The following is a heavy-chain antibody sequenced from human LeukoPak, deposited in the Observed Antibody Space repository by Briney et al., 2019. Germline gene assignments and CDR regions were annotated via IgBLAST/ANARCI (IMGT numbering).Heavy chain of an antibody. CDR1: GFIFGDYA. CDR2: IPGDGRTT. V-gene: IGHV3-43*02. Sequence: GGSLRLSCATSGFIFGDYAMHWVRQAPGKGLEWVSLIPGDGRTTSYAGSVKGRFTISRDNSKNSLHLQMSSLRDDDTAMYYCAKDAVAGTWLHYWGQGILVTVSS. CDR3: AKDAVAGTWLHY. J-gene: IGHJ4*02. D-gene: IGHD6-19*01.